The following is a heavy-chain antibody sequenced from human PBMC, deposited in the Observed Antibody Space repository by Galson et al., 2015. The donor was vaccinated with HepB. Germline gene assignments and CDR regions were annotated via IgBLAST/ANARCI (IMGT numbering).Heavy chain of an antibody. D-gene: IGHD4-17*01. CDR3: ARGGDYARPGYYFDY. Sequence: SLRLSCAASGFTFSSYTMNWVRQAPGKGLEWVSYISSSSSTIYYADSVKGRFTISRDNSKNTLYLQMNSLRAEDTAVYYCARGGDYARPGYYFDYWGQGTLVTVSS. CDR1: GFTFSSYT. CDR2: ISSSSSTI. V-gene: IGHV3-48*01. J-gene: IGHJ4*02.